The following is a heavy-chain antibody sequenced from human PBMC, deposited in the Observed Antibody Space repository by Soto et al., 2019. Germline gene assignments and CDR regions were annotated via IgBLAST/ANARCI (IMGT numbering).Heavy chain of an antibody. CDR3: ARRRVLRYIGFDP. Sequence: KPSETLSLTCAVYGGSFSGYYWSWIRQPPGKGLEWIGEINHSGSTNYNPSLKSRVTISVDTSKNQFSLKLSSVTAADTAVYYCARRRVLRYIGFDPWGQGTLVTVSS. D-gene: IGHD3-9*01. CDR2: INHSGST. CDR1: GGSFSGYY. J-gene: IGHJ5*02. V-gene: IGHV4-34*01.